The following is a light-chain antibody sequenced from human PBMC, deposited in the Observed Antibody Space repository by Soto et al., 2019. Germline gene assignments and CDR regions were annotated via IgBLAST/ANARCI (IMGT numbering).Light chain of an antibody. J-gene: IGKJ4*01. Sequence: DIVMTQSPDSLAVSLGERATINCKSSQSVLHSSKKKNYLAWYQQKPGQPPKLLINWASTRKSGVPDRFSGSGSLTEFTFTISSLQGEEVEVYYWQKYYSSPRTFGGGTKVEIK. CDR1: QSVLHSSKKKNY. V-gene: IGKV4-1*01. CDR2: WAS. CDR3: QKYYSSPRT.